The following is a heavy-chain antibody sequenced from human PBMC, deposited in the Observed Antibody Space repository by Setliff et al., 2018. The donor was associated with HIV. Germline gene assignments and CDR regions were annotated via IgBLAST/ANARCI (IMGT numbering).Heavy chain of an antibody. J-gene: IGHJ4*02. V-gene: IGHV4-59*01. D-gene: IGHD2-21*01. Sequence: SETLSLTCTVSGDSISSYYWSWIRQPPGKGLEWIGYIYYSGSTNYNPSLKSRVTISVDTSKNQLSLKLSSVTAADTAVYYCARQVVNKVLFDSWGQGTLVTVSS. CDR2: IYYSGST. CDR3: ARQVVNKVLFDS. CDR1: GDSISSYY.